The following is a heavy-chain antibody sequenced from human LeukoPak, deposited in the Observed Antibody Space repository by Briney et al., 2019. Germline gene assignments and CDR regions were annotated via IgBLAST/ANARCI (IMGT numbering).Heavy chain of an antibody. CDR1: GFTVSSNY. J-gene: IGHJ5*02. Sequence: GGSLRLSCAASGFTVSSNYMSWVRQAPGKGLEWVSVIYSGGSTYYADSVKGRFTISRDNSKNTLYLQMNSLRAEDTAVYYCARARFGEWFNWFDPWGQGTLVTVSS. D-gene: IGHD3-10*01. V-gene: IGHV3-66*01. CDR3: ARARFGEWFNWFDP. CDR2: IYSGGST.